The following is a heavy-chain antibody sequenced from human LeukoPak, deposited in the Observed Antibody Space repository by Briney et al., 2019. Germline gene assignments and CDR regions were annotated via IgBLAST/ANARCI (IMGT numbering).Heavy chain of an antibody. J-gene: IGHJ6*02. V-gene: IGHV3-23*01. CDR1: GFTFSSYA. D-gene: IGHD2-15*01. CDR2: ISGSGGST. CDR3: AREPEKSYCSGGSCYLNYYYGMDV. Sequence: GGSLRLSCAAPGFTFSSYAMSWVRQAPGKGLEWVSAISGSGGSTYYADSVKGRFTISRDNSKNTLYLQMNSLRAEDTAVYYCAREPEKSYCSGGSCYLNYYYGMDVWGQGTTVTVSS.